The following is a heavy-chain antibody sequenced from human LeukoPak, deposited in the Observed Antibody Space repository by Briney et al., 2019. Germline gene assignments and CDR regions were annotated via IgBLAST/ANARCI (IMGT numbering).Heavy chain of an antibody. CDR1: GYTFNTYG. Sequence: ASVKVSCKASGYTFNTYGITWVRQAPGQGLEWMGWISAYNGNTNYAQKLQGRVTMTTDTSTSTAYMELRSLRSDDTAVYYCARRYFDWLSNYFDYWGQGTLVTVSS. V-gene: IGHV1-18*01. J-gene: IGHJ4*02. CDR2: ISAYNGNT. D-gene: IGHD3-9*01. CDR3: ARRYFDWLSNYFDY.